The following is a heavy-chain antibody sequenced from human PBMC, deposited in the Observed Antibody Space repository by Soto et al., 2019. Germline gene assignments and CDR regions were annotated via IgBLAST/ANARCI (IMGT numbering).Heavy chain of an antibody. CDR1: GFTFSSYA. V-gene: IGHV3-23*01. J-gene: IGHJ3*02. D-gene: IGHD3-3*01. CDR2: ISGSGGST. Sequence: GGSLRLSCAASGFTFSSYAMSWVRQAPGKGLEWVSAISGSGGSTYYADSVKGRFTISRDNSKNTLYLQMNSLRAEDTAVYYCAKDLGGLYYDFWSGYTFDAFDIRGQGTMVTVSS. CDR3: AKDLGGLYYDFWSGYTFDAFDI.